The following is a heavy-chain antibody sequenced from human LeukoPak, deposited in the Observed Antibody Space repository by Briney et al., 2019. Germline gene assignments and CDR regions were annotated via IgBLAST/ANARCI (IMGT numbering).Heavy chain of an antibody. CDR1: GFTFSSYV. Sequence: GGSLRLSCETAGFTFSSYVMRWVRRTPGKGLVWASRISHDGIIGYADSVKGRFTISRDNAKNTLTLQMNSLRVEDTAVYFCARDWVYKIDYWGRGTLVTASS. CDR2: ISHDGII. V-gene: IGHV3-74*01. D-gene: IGHD5-24*01. CDR3: ARDWVYKIDY. J-gene: IGHJ4*02.